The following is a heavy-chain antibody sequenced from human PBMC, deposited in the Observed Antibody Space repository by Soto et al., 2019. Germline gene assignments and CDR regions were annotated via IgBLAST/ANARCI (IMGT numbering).Heavy chain of an antibody. CDR1: GFTFSSYA. V-gene: IGHV3-30-3*01. D-gene: IGHD4-17*01. Sequence: XESLRLSCAASGFTFSSYAMHWVRQAPGKGLEWVAVISYDGSNKYYADSVKGRFTISRDNSKNTLYLQMNSLRAEDTAVYYCAREAYGDYYFDYWGQGTLVTVSS. CDR3: AREAYGDYYFDY. J-gene: IGHJ4*02. CDR2: ISYDGSNK.